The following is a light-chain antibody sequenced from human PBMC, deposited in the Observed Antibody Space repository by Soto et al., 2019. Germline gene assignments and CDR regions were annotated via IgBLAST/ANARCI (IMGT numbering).Light chain of an antibody. Sequence: EIVLTQSPATLSLSPGERATISCRASQSVSSYLAWYQQKPGQAPRLLIYDASNRATGIPARFSGSGSGTDFTLTISSLEAEDFAVYYCQQRSNWPRTFGQGNKVEI. CDR2: DAS. CDR1: QSVSSY. CDR3: QQRSNWPRT. V-gene: IGKV3-11*01. J-gene: IGKJ1*01.